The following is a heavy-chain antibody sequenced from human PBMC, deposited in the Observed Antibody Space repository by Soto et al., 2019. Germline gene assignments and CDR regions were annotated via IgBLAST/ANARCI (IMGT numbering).Heavy chain of an antibody. D-gene: IGHD4-4*01. Sequence: QVQLVQSGAEVKKPGASVKVSCKASGYTFNGYYIHWVRQAPGQGLEWMGWINPKSGGTNYAQKFQGRVTMTRDTSISTAYVEVRRLTSDDTAVYYCARENRDDYNPFDYWGQGTLVTVSS. CDR3: ARENRDDYNPFDY. CDR1: GYTFNGYY. J-gene: IGHJ4*02. V-gene: IGHV1-2*02. CDR2: INPKSGGT.